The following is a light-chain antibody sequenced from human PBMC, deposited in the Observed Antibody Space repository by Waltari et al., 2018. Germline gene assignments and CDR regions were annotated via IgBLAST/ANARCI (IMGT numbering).Light chain of an antibody. Sequence: SSGLTQPPSVSVSTAQTATITCSGSKLGNTFASWYQQRPGQPPVLVLSQDKKRPSGIPERFSGSNSGYTATLTISGALPMDEADYYCLAWDFSTAWTFGTGTRVTVL. CDR3: LAWDFSTAWT. CDR2: QDK. J-gene: IGLJ1*01. V-gene: IGLV3-1*01. CDR1: KLGNTF.